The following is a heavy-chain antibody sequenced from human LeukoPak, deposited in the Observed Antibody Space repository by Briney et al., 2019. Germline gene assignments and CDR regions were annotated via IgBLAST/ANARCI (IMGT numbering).Heavy chain of an antibody. CDR1: GYTFTGYY. CDR3: ATNILVRDIINWFDP. Sequence: ASVKVSCTASGYTFTGYYMHWVRQAPGQGLEWMGWINPNSGGTNYAQKFQGRVTMTRDTSISTAYMELSRLRSDGTAVYYCATNILVRDIINWFDPWGQGTLVTVSS. V-gene: IGHV1-2*02. D-gene: IGHD3-10*01. CDR2: INPNSGGT. J-gene: IGHJ5*02.